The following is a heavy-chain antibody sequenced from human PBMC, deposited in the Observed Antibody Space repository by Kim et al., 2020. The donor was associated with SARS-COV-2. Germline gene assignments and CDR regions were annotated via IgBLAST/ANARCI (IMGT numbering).Heavy chain of an antibody. J-gene: IGHJ4*02. V-gene: IGHV3-53*01. CDR3: ARGNRFDGDFDY. Sequence: YYADSVKGRFTISRDTSKNTLYLQMTSLRAEDTVVYYCARGNRFDGDFDYWCQGTLVTVSS. D-gene: IGHD3-10*01.